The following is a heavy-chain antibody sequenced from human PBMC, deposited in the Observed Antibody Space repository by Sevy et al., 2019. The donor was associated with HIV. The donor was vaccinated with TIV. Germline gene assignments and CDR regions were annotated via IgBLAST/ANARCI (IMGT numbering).Heavy chain of an antibody. CDR1: GYTFPAFS. Sequence: GGSLRLSCTASGYTFPAFSFNWVRQAPGKGLEWLSYISTGTDHIYYADSAKGRFPIPRDDAKNSVYLEMKSLRDQDTALYYCVRRGVDAYNVYFDLWGQGTLVTVSS. J-gene: IGHJ4*02. D-gene: IGHD3-10*01. CDR2: ISTGTDHI. CDR3: VRRGVDAYNVYFDL. V-gene: IGHV3-21*05.